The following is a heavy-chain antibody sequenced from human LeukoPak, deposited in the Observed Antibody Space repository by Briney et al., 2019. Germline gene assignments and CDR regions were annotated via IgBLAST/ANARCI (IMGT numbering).Heavy chain of an antibody. CDR2: IKSNSDGGTT. CDR3: TTVPNDAFDI. CDR1: GFTFSTAW. Sequence: GGSLRLSCVASGFTFSTAWMSWLRQAPGKGLEWVGRIKSNSDGGTTDYAAPVKGRFTISRDDSKNTLYLQMNSLKTEDTAVYYCTTVPNDAFDIWGQGTMVTVSS. J-gene: IGHJ3*02. D-gene: IGHD2-2*01. V-gene: IGHV3-15*01.